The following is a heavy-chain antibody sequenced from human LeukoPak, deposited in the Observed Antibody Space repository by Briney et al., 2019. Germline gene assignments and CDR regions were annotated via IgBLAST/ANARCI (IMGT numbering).Heavy chain of an antibody. Sequence: SETLSLTCTVSGGSISSSSYYWGWIRQPPGKGLEWIGNIYYIGSTYYNPSLKSRVTISVDTSKNQFSLKLSSVTAADTAVYYCARRYGSGSSGTFDYWGQGTLVTVSS. J-gene: IGHJ4*02. D-gene: IGHD3-10*01. CDR2: IYYIGST. CDR1: GGSISSSSYY. V-gene: IGHV4-39*01. CDR3: ARRYGSGSSGTFDY.